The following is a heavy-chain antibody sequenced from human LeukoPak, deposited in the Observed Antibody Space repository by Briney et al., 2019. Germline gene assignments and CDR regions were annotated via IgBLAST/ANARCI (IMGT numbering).Heavy chain of an antibody. CDR2: ISSDASDK. V-gene: IGHV3-30*03. J-gene: IGHJ4*02. Sequence: GRSLRLSCAASGFTFSHYGMHWVRQAPGKGLEWVAVISSDASDKYYADSVKGRFTISRDNSKNTLYLQTNSLRAEDTAVYYCTKRGDDGDYPYYFDYWGQGTLVTVSS. CDR1: GFTFSHYG. D-gene: IGHD4-17*01. CDR3: TKRGDDGDYPYYFDY.